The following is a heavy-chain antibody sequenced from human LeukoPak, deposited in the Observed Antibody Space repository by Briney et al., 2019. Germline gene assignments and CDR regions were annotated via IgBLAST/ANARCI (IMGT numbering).Heavy chain of an antibody. J-gene: IGHJ5*02. CDR1: GGSISSYY. V-gene: IGHV4-59*12. D-gene: IGHD3-16*01. Sequence: SETLSLTCTVSGGSISSYYWSWIRQPPGKGLEWIGYIYYSGSTNYNPSLKSRVTMSVDTSKNQFSLKLSSVTAADTAVYYCARDEGGGRYNWFDPWGQGTLVTVSS. CDR3: ARDEGGGRYNWFDP. CDR2: IYYSGST.